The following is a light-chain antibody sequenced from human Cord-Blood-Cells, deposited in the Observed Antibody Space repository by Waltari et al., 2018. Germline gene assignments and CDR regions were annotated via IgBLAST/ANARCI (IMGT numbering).Light chain of an antibody. J-gene: IGKJ2*04. Sequence: DIPMTQSPSSLSASVGDRVTITCLARQGISSYLNWYQQKPGKAPKLLIYAASSLQSGVPSRFSGSGSGTDFTLTISSLQPEDFATYYCQQSYSTPGSFGQGTKLEIK. CDR3: QQSYSTPGS. CDR2: AAS. V-gene: IGKV1-39*01. CDR1: QGISSY.